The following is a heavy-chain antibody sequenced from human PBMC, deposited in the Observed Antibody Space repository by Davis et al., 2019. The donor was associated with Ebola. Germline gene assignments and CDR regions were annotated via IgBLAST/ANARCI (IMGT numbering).Heavy chain of an antibody. CDR1: GYTFTGYY. D-gene: IGHD5-12*01. Sequence: ASVKVSCKASGYTFTGYYMHWVRQAPGQGLEWMGWMNPNSGNTGYAQKFQGRVTMTRNTSISTAYMELSSLRSEDTAVYYCARGLRGYSGYDWSSYWGQGTLVTVSS. V-gene: IGHV1-8*02. J-gene: IGHJ4*02. CDR3: ARGLRGYSGYDWSSY. CDR2: MNPNSGNT.